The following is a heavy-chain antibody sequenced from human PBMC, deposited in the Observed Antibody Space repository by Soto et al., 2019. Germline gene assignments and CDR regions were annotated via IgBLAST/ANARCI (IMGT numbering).Heavy chain of an antibody. CDR1: GYTFTSYG. V-gene: IGHV1-18*01. CDR3: ARDIRFLEWFSYGMDV. J-gene: IGHJ6*02. D-gene: IGHD3-3*01. CDR2: ISAYNGNT. Sequence: ASVKVSCKASGYTFTSYGISWVRQAPGQGLEWMGWISAYNGNTNYAQKLQGRVTMTTDTSTSTAYMELRSLRSDDTAVYYCARDIRFLEWFSYGMDVWGQGTTVTSP.